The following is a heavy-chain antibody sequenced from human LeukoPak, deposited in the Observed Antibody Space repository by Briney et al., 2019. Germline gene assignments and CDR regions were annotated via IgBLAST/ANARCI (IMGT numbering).Heavy chain of an antibody. J-gene: IGHJ4*02. Sequence: SSETLSLTCAVSGVSIGSGGYWSWVRQPPGKGLEWIGQIFYIGSAHYNPSFESRVIMSIDNSRNQLSLRFNSVTAADTAVYYCARHGSYSLAFWGQGALVTVSS. CDR3: ARHGSYSLAF. CDR1: GVSIGSGGY. D-gene: IGHD2-15*01. CDR2: IFYIGSA. V-gene: IGHV4-4*02.